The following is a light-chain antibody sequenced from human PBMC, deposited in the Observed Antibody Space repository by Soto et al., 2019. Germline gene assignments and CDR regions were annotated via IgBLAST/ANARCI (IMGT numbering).Light chain of an antibody. Sequence: DIVMTQSPDSLAVSLGERATINCKSSQSLLYSSNSKNYLAWYQQKPGQPPKLLIYWASTRESGVPDRFSGSGSATDFSLTISSLQAEDVAVYYCQQYFGAPFTFGVGTHVEIK. V-gene: IGKV4-1*01. CDR2: WAS. CDR1: QSLLYSSNSKNY. J-gene: IGKJ4*01. CDR3: QQYFGAPFT.